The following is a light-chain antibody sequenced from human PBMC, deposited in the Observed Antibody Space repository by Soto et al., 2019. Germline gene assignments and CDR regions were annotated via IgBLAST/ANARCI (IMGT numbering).Light chain of an antibody. CDR3: SSYTSSSTLYV. Sequence: QSVLTQPPSASGSPGQSVTISCTGASSDIGAYNYVSWYQHHPGRAPKLIIYEVTNRPSGVSNRFSGSKSGNTASLTISGLRTEDEADYYCSSYTSSSTLYVFATGTKVTVL. CDR1: SSDIGAYNY. CDR2: EVT. J-gene: IGLJ1*01. V-gene: IGLV2-14*01.